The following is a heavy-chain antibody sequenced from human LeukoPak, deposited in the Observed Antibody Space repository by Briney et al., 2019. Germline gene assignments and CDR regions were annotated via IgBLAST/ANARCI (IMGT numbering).Heavy chain of an antibody. V-gene: IGHV4-59*01. CDR3: ARATARGYYYYMDV. D-gene: IGHD6-6*01. CDR2: IYYSWST. J-gene: IGHJ6*03. CDR1: GGSISSYY. Sequence: SETLSLTCTVSGGSISSYYWSWIRQPPGKGLEWIGYIYYSWSTNYNPSLKSRVTISVDTSKNQFSLKLSSVTAADTAVYYCARATARGYYYYMDVWGKGTTVTVSS.